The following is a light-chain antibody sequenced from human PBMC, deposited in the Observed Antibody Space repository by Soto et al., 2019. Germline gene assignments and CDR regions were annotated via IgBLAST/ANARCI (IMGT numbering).Light chain of an antibody. CDR2: DND. J-gene: IGLJ3*02. CDR1: SSNIGDNH. Sequence: QSVLTQPPSVSAAPGQKVTISCSGSSSNIGDNHVSWYQQFPGTAPKLLIYDNDNRPSGIPDQVSASKSGTSASLAITGLQPGDEADYYCGAWDSSLSAWLFGGGTKLTVL. V-gene: IGLV1-51*01. CDR3: GAWDSSLSAWL.